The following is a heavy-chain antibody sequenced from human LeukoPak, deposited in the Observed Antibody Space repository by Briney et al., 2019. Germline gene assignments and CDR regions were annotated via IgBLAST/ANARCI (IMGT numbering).Heavy chain of an antibody. Sequence: ASVKVSCKASGYTFTSYDINWVRQATGQGLEWMGWMNPNSGNTGYAQKFQGRVTMTRNTSISTAYMELSSLRSEDTAVYYCARVAVADNNWFDPWGQGTLVTVSS. J-gene: IGHJ5*02. D-gene: IGHD6-19*01. CDR2: MNPNSGNT. CDR3: ARVAVADNNWFDP. CDR1: GYTFTSYD. V-gene: IGHV1-8*02.